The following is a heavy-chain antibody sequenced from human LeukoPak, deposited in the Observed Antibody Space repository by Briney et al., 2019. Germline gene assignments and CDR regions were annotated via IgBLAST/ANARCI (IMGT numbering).Heavy chain of an antibody. CDR3: ASYPRYSSSPPFDY. CDR1: GYTSTGFY. Sequence: ASVKVSCKASGYTSTGFYMHWVRQAPGQGFEWMGWINPNTGGTDYAQKFQGRVTMTRDTSINTAYMELSGLTSDDTAVYYCASYPRYSSSPPFDYWGQGTLVTVSS. J-gene: IGHJ4*02. CDR2: INPNTGGT. V-gene: IGHV1-2*02. D-gene: IGHD6-6*01.